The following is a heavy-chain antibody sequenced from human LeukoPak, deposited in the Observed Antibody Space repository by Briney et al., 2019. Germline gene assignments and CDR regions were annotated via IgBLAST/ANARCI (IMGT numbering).Heavy chain of an antibody. J-gene: IGHJ6*02. CDR1: GFTFSSYW. Sequence: PGGSLRLSCAASGFTFSSYWMHWVRQAPGKGLVWVSRINSDGSSTSYADSVKGRFTISRDNAKNTLYLQMNSLRAEDTAAYYCARDPDSSSWYYYYHGMDVWGQGTTVTVSS. D-gene: IGHD6-13*01. CDR3: ARDPDSSSWYYYYHGMDV. CDR2: INSDGSST. V-gene: IGHV3-74*01.